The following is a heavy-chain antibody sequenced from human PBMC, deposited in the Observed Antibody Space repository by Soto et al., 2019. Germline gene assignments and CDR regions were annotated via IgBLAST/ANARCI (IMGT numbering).Heavy chain of an antibody. CDR2: IIPIFGTA. V-gene: IGHV1-69*01. CDR1: GGTFSSYA. J-gene: IGHJ6*02. CDR3: ARHWNYGGSYYYYYSGMDV. Sequence: QVQLVQSGAEVKKPGSSVKVSCKASGGTFSSYAISWVRQAPGQGLEWMGGIIPIFGTANYAQKFQGRVTITADESTSTAYMELSSMRSEDTAVYYCARHWNYGGSYYYYYSGMDVWGQGTTVTVSS. D-gene: IGHD1-7*01.